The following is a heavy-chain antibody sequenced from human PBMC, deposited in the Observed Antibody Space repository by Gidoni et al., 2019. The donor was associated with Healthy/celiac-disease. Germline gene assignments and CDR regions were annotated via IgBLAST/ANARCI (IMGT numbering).Heavy chain of an antibody. D-gene: IGHD3-22*01. CDR3: AKGGYYDDSSGYYYPIDDHFDY. CDR1: GFTFRRYG. J-gene: IGHJ4*02. CDR2: RSDDGSNR. V-gene: IGHV3-30*18. Sequence: QVQLVESGGGVVEPGRSLRLSCAASGFTFRRYGVNWVRQAPGKGLEWVAVRSDDGSNRDYADSVKGRFTISRDNSKNTLYLQMNSLRAEDTAVYYCAKGGYYDDSSGYYYPIDDHFDYWGQGTLVTVAS.